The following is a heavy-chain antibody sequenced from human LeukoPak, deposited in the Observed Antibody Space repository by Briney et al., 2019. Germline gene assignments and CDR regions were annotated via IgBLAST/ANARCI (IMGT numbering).Heavy chain of an antibody. J-gene: IGHJ6*03. CDR1: GGSISNYF. Sequence: SETLSLTCTVSGGSISNYFWNWIRQPAGKGLEWIGRIYTSESTNYNPSLKSRVTMSVDTSKNQFSLKLSSVTAADTAVYYCARDVTTMVNIYYYYYTDVWGKGTTVTVSS. CDR2: IYTSEST. V-gene: IGHV4-4*07. CDR3: ARDVTTMVNIYYYYYTDV. D-gene: IGHD4-23*01.